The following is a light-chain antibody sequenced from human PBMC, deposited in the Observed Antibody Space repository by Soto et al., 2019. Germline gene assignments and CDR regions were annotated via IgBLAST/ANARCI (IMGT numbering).Light chain of an antibody. CDR1: SSDVGGYNY. CDR3: CSYAGSYTFERV. J-gene: IGLJ3*02. V-gene: IGLV2-11*01. Sequence: QSVLTQPRSVSGSPGQSVTISCTGTSSDVGGYNYVSWYQQHPGKAPKLMIYDVSKRPSGVPDRFSGSKSGNXASLTISGLQAEDEADYYFCSYAGSYTFERVFGGGTKLTVL. CDR2: DVS.